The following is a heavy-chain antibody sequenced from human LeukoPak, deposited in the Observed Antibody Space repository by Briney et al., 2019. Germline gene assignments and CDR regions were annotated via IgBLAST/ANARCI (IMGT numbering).Heavy chain of an antibody. Sequence: GGTLRLSCAAYGFTFNSYSMNWLRQAPGKGLVWVSSICNSSSYKYYADSVKGRFTISRDNAKNSLYLQMNSLRAEDTAVYYCARGDSGSYEWFDHWGQGTLVTVSS. J-gene: IGHJ5*02. V-gene: IGHV3-21*01. D-gene: IGHD1-26*01. CDR1: GFTFNSYS. CDR3: ARGDSGSYEWFDH. CDR2: ICNSSSYK.